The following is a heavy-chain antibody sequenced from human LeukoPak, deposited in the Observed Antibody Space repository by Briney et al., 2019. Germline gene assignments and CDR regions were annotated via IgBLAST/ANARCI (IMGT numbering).Heavy chain of an antibody. Sequence: GGSLRLSCAASGFTFSSYGMHWVRQAPGKGLEWVAVICYDGSNKFYADSVNGRFTISRDNSKNTLYLQMNSLRAADTAVYYCARGKLETGRSGFDYWGQGTLVTVSS. D-gene: IGHD1-1*01. CDR1: GFTFSSYG. V-gene: IGHV3-33*01. CDR3: ARGKLETGRSGFDY. CDR2: ICYDGSNK. J-gene: IGHJ4*02.